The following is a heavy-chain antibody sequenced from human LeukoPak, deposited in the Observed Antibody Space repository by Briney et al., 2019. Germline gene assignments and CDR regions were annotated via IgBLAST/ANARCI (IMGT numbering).Heavy chain of an antibody. D-gene: IGHD3-22*01. CDR2: IYYSGST. CDR1: GGSISIYY. V-gene: IGHV4-59*01. Sequence: ASETLSLTCTVSGGSISIYYWSWIRQPPGKGLEWIGYIYYSGSTNYNPSLKSRVTISVDTSKNQFSLKLSSVTAADTAVYYCARDPSPYDSSGYYHHRYWYFDLWGRGTLVTVSS. J-gene: IGHJ2*01. CDR3: ARDPSPYDSSGYYHHRYWYFDL.